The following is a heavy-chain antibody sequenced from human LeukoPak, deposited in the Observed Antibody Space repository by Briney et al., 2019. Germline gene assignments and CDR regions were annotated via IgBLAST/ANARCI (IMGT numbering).Heavy chain of an antibody. Sequence: GESLKISCKGSGYSFTSYWIGWVRQMPGKGLEWMGIIYPGDSDTRYSPSFQGQVTISADKSVSTAYLQWSSLKASDTAMYYRANIQLWSDYNWFDPWGQGTLVTVSS. J-gene: IGHJ5*02. CDR2: IYPGDSDT. V-gene: IGHV5-51*01. CDR3: ANIQLWSDYNWFDP. CDR1: GYSFTSYW. D-gene: IGHD5-18*01.